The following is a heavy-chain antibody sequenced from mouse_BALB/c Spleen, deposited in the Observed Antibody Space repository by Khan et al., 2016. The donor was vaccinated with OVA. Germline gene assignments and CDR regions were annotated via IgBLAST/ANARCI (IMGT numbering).Heavy chain of an antibody. Sequence: EVQLVESGGGLVQPGGSRKLSCAASGFTFSRFGMHWVRQAPEKGLEWVAYISSGSSTIYYADTVKGRFTISRDNPKNTLFLQMTSLSSEDTAMDYCARDSNLDYWGQGTTLTVSS. CDR3: ARDSNLDY. CDR2: ISSGSSTI. CDR1: GFTFSRFG. J-gene: IGHJ2*01. V-gene: IGHV5-17*02.